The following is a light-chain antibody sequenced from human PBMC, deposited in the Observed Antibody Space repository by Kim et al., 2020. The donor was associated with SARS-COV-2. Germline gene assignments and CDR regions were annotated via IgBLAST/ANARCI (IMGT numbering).Light chain of an antibody. CDR1: QSVSSN. Sequence: EIVMTQFPATLSVSPGERATLSCRASQSVSSNLAWYQQRPGQAPRLLIYGASTRATGVPARFSGSGSGTEFTLTISSLQSEDFAVYYCQQYSNWPRDTFGQGTKLEI. CDR3: QQYSNWPRDT. CDR2: GAS. V-gene: IGKV3-15*01. J-gene: IGKJ2*01.